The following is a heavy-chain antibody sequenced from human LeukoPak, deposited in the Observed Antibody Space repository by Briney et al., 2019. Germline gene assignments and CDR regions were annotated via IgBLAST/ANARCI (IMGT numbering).Heavy chain of an antibody. J-gene: IGHJ6*02. CDR2: ISGSGGST. V-gene: IGHV3-23*01. CDR3: AKAEVGATRYYYGMDV. Sequence: GGSLRLSCAASGFTFSSYAMSWVRQAPRKGLEWVSAISGSGGSTYYADSVKGRFTISRDNSKNTLYLQMNSLRAEDTAVYYCAKAEVGATRYYYGMDVWGQGTTVTVSS. CDR1: GFTFSSYA. D-gene: IGHD1-26*01.